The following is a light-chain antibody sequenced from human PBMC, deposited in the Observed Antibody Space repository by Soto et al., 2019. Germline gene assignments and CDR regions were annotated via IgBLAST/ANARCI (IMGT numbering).Light chain of an antibody. CDR2: GAS. V-gene: IGKV1-5*01. CDR1: QSIINW. J-gene: IGKJ4*01. Sequence: DVQMTQSPSTLSASVGGRVTITCRASQSIINWLAWYQQKPGKAPKLLIYGASSLESGVPSRFSGSGSGTEFTLTISSLQPDDFAVYYCQQRSNWPLTFGGGTKVDIK. CDR3: QQRSNWPLT.